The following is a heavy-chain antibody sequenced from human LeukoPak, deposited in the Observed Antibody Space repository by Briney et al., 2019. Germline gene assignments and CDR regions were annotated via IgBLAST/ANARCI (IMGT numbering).Heavy chain of an antibody. J-gene: IGHJ4*02. D-gene: IGHD1-1*01. CDR2: ISAYNGNT. Sequence: ASVKVSCKASGYTFTSYDINWVRQATGQGLEWMGWISAYNGNTNYAQKLQGRVTMTTDTSTSTAYMELRSLRSDDTAVYYCARIVQLGPNLDYWGQGTLVTVSS. V-gene: IGHV1-18*01. CDR3: ARIVQLGPNLDY. CDR1: GYTFTSYD.